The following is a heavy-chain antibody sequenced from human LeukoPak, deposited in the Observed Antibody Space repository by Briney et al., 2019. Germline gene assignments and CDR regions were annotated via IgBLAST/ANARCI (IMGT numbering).Heavy chain of an antibody. V-gene: IGHV3-23*01. CDR3: ARDLDGDYYYYYMDV. Sequence: GGSLRLSCEGAGVTFSSFAMTWVRQAPGKGLEWVAAISGGGRDTYYAEPVKGRFTVSRDNSNKRVYLQMDSLRAEDTAVYFCARDLDGDYYYYYMDVWGNGTTVIVSS. CDR2: ISGGGRDT. CDR1: GVTFSSFA. D-gene: IGHD5-24*01. J-gene: IGHJ6*03.